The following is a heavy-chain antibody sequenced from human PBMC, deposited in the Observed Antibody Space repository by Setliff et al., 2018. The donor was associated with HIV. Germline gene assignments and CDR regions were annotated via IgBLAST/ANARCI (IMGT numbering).Heavy chain of an antibody. Sequence: ASVKVSCKASGYSFTSYGIGWVRQAPGQGLEWIGWISPYSRITNYAPKFRDRVTLTTDTSTSTVFLELRRLRSDDTAIYYCAREPARISGPYTGGSDLWGQGTLVTVSS. CDR2: ISPYSRIT. CDR3: AREPARISGPYTGGSDL. J-gene: IGHJ4*02. V-gene: IGHV1-18*01. D-gene: IGHD1-20*01. CDR1: GYSFTSYG.